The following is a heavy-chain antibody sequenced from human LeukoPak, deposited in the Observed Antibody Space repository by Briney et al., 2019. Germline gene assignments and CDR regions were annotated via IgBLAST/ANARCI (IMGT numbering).Heavy chain of an antibody. CDR1: GFTFSSYW. J-gene: IGHJ4*02. CDR3: ARDYYYASSGYLDY. D-gene: IGHD3-22*01. CDR2: IKQDGSEK. Sequence: GGPLRLSCAASGFTFSSYWMSWVRQAPGRGLEWVANIKQDGSEKYYVDSVKGRFTISRDNAKNSLYLQVNTLRAEDAGVYYCARDYYYASSGYLDYWGRGTLVTVSS. V-gene: IGHV3-7*01.